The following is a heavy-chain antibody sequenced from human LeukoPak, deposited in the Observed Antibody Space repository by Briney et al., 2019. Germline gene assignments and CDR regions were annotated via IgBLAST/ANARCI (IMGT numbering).Heavy chain of an antibody. Sequence: GGSLRLSCAASGFTFTTYNMNWVRQAPGKGLEWLSYIGSSGSPIYYADSVKGRFTISRDNSKNTLYLQMNSLRAEDTAVYYCAKDWIGGYYIFDYWGQGTLVTVSS. CDR1: GFTFTTYN. CDR3: AKDWIGGYYIFDY. J-gene: IGHJ4*02. CDR2: IGSSGSPI. V-gene: IGHV3-48*01. D-gene: IGHD1-26*01.